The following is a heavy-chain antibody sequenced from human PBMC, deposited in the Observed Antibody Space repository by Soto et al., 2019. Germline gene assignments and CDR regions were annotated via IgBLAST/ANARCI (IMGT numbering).Heavy chain of an antibody. D-gene: IGHD4-17*01. CDR3: AKGGLRGGFDY. V-gene: IGHV3-23*01. CDR1: GFTFSNSV. CDR2: ISGSGDTT. J-gene: IGHJ4*02. Sequence: EVHLLESGGDLVQPGGSLRLSCAASGFTFSNSVMNWVRQAPGKGLEWVSIISGSGDTTSYADSVKGRFTISRDNSKNTLSLQMNSLRAEDTALYYCAKGGLRGGFDYWGQGTRVTVSS.